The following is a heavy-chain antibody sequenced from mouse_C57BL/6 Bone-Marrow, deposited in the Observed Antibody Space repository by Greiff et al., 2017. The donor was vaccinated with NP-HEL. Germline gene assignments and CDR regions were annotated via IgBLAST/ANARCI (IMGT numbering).Heavy chain of an antibody. CDR1: GYTFTGYW. V-gene: IGHV1-9*01. Sequence: QVQLKQSGAELMKPGASVKLSCKATGYTFTGYWIEWVKQRPGHGLEWIGEILPGSGSTHYNKKFKGKATFTADTSSNTAYMQLSSLTTEDSAIYYCARSDGYYRFAYWGQGTLVTVSA. CDR2: ILPGSGST. D-gene: IGHD2-3*01. J-gene: IGHJ3*01. CDR3: ARSDGYYRFAY.